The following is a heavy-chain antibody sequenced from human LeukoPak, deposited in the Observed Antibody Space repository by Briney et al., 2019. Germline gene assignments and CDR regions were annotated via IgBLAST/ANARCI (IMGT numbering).Heavy chain of an antibody. CDR2: INYSGST. CDR3: ATTSGY. D-gene: IGHD3-10*01. J-gene: IGHJ4*02. CDR1: GGSFSGYY. V-gene: IGHV4-34*01. Sequence: PSETLSLTCAVYGGSFSGYYWYWIRQPPGKGLEWIGEINYSGSTNYNPSLKSRVTISADTSKNQFSLKMGSVTAADTAVYYCATTSGYWGQGTLVTVSS.